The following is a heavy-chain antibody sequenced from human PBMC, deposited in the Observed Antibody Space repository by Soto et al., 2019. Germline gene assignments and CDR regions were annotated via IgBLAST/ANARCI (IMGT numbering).Heavy chain of an antibody. J-gene: IGHJ3*02. Sequence: QVQLQESGPGLVKPSETLSLTCTVSGGSISSYYWSWIRQPPGKGLEWIGYIYYSGSTNYNPSLNSRVTISVDTSKNQFSLKLSSVTAADTAVYYCARIYDTDVFDIWGQGTMVTVSS. CDR1: GGSISSYY. D-gene: IGHD3-9*01. V-gene: IGHV4-59*01. CDR3: ARIYDTDVFDI. CDR2: IYYSGST.